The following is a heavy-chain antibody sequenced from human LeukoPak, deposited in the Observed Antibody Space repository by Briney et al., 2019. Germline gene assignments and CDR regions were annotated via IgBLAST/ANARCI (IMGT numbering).Heavy chain of an antibody. D-gene: IGHD1-26*01. CDR1: GGSVSSGSYY. Sequence: SETLSLTCTVSGGSVSSGSYYWSWIRQPPGKGLEWIGYIYYIGSTNYNPSLKSRATISLNTSKNQFSLRLSSVTAADTAVYSCAKGLRGIVGASTPFDYWGQGTLVTVSS. CDR3: AKGLRGIVGASTPFDY. CDR2: IYYIGST. J-gene: IGHJ4*02. V-gene: IGHV4-61*01.